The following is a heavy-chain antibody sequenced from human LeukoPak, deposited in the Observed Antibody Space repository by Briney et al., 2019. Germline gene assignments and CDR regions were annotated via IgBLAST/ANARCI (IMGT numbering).Heavy chain of an antibody. J-gene: IGHJ6*03. D-gene: IGHD2-2*02. CDR3: ARPRRYCSSTSCFTTLYYYYYMDV. Sequence: GGSLRLSCAASGFTFSSYGMHWVRQAPGKGLEWVAVISYDGSNKYYADSVKGRFTISRDNSKNTLYLQMNSLRAEDTAVYYCARPRRYCSSTSCFTTLYYYYYMDVWGKGTTVTISS. CDR2: ISYDGSNK. V-gene: IGHV3-30*03. CDR1: GFTFSSYG.